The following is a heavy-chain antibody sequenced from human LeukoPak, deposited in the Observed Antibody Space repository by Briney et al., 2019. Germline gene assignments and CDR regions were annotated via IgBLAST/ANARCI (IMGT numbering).Heavy chain of an antibody. CDR2: INPNSGGT. V-gene: IGHV1-2*06. CDR3: ARALHYGDYGPGNDESPFDY. Sequence: GASVKVSCKASGYTFTGYYMHWVRQAPGQGLEWMGRINPNSGGTNYAQKFQGRVTMTRDTSISTAYMELSRLRSDDTAVYYCARALHYGDYGPGNDESPFDYWGQGTLVTVSS. CDR1: GYTFTGYY. D-gene: IGHD4-17*01. J-gene: IGHJ4*02.